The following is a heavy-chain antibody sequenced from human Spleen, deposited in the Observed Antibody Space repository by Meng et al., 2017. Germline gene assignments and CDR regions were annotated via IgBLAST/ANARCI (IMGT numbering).Heavy chain of an antibody. CDR1: GGSITVSSHY. D-gene: IGHD5-24*01. J-gene: IGHJ6*02. Sequence: ESLKISCIVSGGSITVSSHYWVWIRQPPGKGLEWIGSIYYSGSTFYNPSLGSRVTMSVDASKNQFSLQLTSVTPADTAVYYCAKDRQGDGYNYDYQYGMDVWGQGTTVTVSS. V-gene: IGHV4-39*07. CDR2: IYYSGST. CDR3: AKDRQGDGYNYDYQYGMDV.